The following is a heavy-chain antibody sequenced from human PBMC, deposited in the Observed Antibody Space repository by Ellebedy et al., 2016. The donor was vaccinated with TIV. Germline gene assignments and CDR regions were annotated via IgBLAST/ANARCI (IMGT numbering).Heavy chain of an antibody. Sequence: PGGSLRLSCEASGFSVSSNYMTWVRKAPGKGLEWVSVIYSANKTHYADSVKGRFTISRDNFKNTIYLQMHRVRAEDTALYYCVRERMPMPTWGQGTLVTVSS. J-gene: IGHJ4*02. D-gene: IGHD2-2*01. V-gene: IGHV3-66*01. CDR1: GFSVSSNY. CDR3: VRERMPMPT. CDR2: IYSANKT.